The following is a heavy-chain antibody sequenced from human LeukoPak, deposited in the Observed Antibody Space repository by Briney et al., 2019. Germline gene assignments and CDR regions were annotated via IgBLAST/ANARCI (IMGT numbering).Heavy chain of an antibody. CDR3: ARDPNYYGSGSYYSYFDY. CDR1: GYTFTSYG. CDR2: ISAYNGNT. J-gene: IGHJ4*02. Sequence: GASVKVSCKASGYTFTSYGISWVRQAPGQGLEWMGWISAYNGNTNYAQKLQGRVTMTTDTSTSTAYMELRSLRSDDTAVYYCARDPNYYGSGSYYSYFDYWGQGTLDTVSS. D-gene: IGHD3-10*01. V-gene: IGHV1-18*01.